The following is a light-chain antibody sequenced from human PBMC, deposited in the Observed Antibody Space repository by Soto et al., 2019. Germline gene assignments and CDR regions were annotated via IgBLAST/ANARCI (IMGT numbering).Light chain of an antibody. Sequence: DIQMTQSPSSLSASVGDRITISCQASQGISRELNWYQQKPGKGPELLIYGASNLHTGVPSRFSRSARTKGPGTHFFLNITALQPEDVATFYCQQYRRLPLTCGGGTKEEI. CDR2: GAS. CDR3: QQYRRLPLT. J-gene: IGKJ4*01. CDR1: QGISRE. V-gene: IGKV1-33*01.